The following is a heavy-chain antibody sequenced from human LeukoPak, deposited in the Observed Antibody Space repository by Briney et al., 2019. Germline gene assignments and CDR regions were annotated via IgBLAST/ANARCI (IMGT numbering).Heavy chain of an antibody. CDR2: INPNSGGT. CDR3: AREEGSIGVAETGCFDY. CDR1: GHTLTGYY. Sequence: GASVKVSCKASGHTLTGYYMHWVRQAPGQGLEWMGWINPNSGGTNYAQKFQGRVTMTRDTSINTAYMELSRLTSDDTAIYYCAREEGSIGVAETGCFDYWGKGTLVTVSS. J-gene: IGHJ4*02. V-gene: IGHV1-2*02. D-gene: IGHD6-19*01.